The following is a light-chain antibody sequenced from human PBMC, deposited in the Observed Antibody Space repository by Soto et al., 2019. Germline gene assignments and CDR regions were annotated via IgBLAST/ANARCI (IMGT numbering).Light chain of an antibody. CDR1: SSDVGSYEF. CDR3: CSYAGSTTFYV. J-gene: IGLJ1*01. Sequence: QSARTQPASVAGSPGQSITVSCTGTSSDVGSYEFVSWYQQHPGKAPKLIIYEAIKRPSGVSNRFSGTKSGNTASLTISGLQAEDEAEYYCCSYAGSTTFYVFGSGTKVTVL. CDR2: EAI. V-gene: IGLV2-23*01.